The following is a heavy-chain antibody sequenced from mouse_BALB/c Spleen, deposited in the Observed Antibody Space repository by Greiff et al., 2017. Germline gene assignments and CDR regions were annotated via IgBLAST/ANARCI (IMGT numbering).Heavy chain of an antibody. CDR1: GFTFNTYA. CDR3: VREGLVAMDY. V-gene: IGHV10-3*03. CDR2: IRSKSNNYAT. Sequence: EVKLMESGGGLVQPKGSLKLSCAASGFTFNTYAMHWVCQAPGKGLEWVARIRSKSNNYATYYADSVKDRFTISRDDSQSMLYLQMNNLKTEDTAMYYCVREGLVAMDYWGQGTSVTVSS. J-gene: IGHJ4*01. D-gene: IGHD3-3*01.